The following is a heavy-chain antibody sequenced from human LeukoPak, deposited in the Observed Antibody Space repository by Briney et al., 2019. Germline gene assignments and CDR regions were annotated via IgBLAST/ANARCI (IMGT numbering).Heavy chain of an antibody. CDR1: GFTFSGYA. V-gene: IGHV3-23*01. J-gene: IGHJ6*02. Sequence: GGSLRLSCAASGFTFSGYAMSWVRQAPGKGLEWVSAISGSGGSTYYADSVKGRFTISRDNSKNTLYLQMNSPRAEDTAVYYCAKDGSIAAAGMGYYYYGMDVWGQGTTVTVSS. D-gene: IGHD6-13*01. CDR2: ISGSGGST. CDR3: AKDGSIAAAGMGYYYYGMDV.